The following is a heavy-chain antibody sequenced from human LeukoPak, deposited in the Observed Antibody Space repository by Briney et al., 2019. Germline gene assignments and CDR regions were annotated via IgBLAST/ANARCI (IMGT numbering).Heavy chain of an antibody. J-gene: IGHJ4*02. CDR2: IRSSSSYI. Sequence: PGGSLRLSCAASGFTFSSYSMNWVRQAPGKGLEWVSFIRSSSSYIYYADSVKGRFTISRDNAKNSLYLQMNSLRAEDTAVYYCARSGIAVAGEFFDYWGQGTLVTVSS. CDR1: GFTFSSYS. D-gene: IGHD6-19*01. CDR3: ARSGIAVAGEFFDY. V-gene: IGHV3-21*01.